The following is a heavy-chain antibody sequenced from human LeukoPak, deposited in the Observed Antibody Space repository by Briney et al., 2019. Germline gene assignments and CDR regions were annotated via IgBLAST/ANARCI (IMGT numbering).Heavy chain of an antibody. V-gene: IGHV3-33*01. CDR2: IWYDGSNK. CDR3: ARGLRSITGTTLYFDY. J-gene: IGHJ4*02. Sequence: GGSLRLSCAASGFTFSSYSMHWVRQAPGKGLEWVAVIWYDGSNKYYADSVKGRFTISRDNSKNTLYLQMNSLRAEDTAVYYCARGLRSITGTTLYFDYWGQGTLVTVSS. D-gene: IGHD1-7*01. CDR1: GFTFSSYS.